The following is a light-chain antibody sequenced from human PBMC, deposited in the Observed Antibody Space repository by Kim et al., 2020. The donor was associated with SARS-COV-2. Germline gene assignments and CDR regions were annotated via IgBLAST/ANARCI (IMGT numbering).Light chain of an antibody. J-gene: IGLJ2*01. CDR1: SSDVGGYNY. CDR3: TSYTCYSNPRVV. Sequence: QSALTQPPSASGSPGQSVTISCTGTSSDVGGYNYVSWYQQYPGKAPKLMIYEVFKRPSGVPDRFSGSKSGNTASLTVSGLQAEDEADYYCTSYTCYSNPRVVLGGGTQLTVL. CDR2: EVF. V-gene: IGLV2-8*01.